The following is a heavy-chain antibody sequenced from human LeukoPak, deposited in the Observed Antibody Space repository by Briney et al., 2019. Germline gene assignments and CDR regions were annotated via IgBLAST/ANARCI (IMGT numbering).Heavy chain of an antibody. CDR1: GFTFSSYA. CDR2: ISSNGGST. V-gene: IGHV3-64D*06. J-gene: IGHJ4*02. Sequence: GGSLRLSCSASGFTFSSYAMHWVRQAPGKGLEYVSAISSNGGSTYYADSVKGRFTISRDNSKNTLYLQMSSLRAEDTAVYYCVKDQAAAGSYGEFDYWGQGTLVTVSS. D-gene: IGHD6-13*01. CDR3: VKDQAAAGSYGEFDY.